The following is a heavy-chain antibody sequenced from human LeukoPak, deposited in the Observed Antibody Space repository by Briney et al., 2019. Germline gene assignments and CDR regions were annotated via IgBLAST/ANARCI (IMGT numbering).Heavy chain of an antibody. CDR3: ARAHNWKYGTFDY. V-gene: IGHV3-21*01. D-gene: IGHD1-7*01. CDR2: ISSSSSYI. J-gene: IGHJ4*02. Sequence: GGSLRLSCAASGFTFSSYSMNWVRQAPGKGLEWVSCISSSSSYIYYADSVKGRFTISRDNAKNSLYLQMNSLRVEDTAAYYCARAHNWKYGTFDYWGQGTLVTVSS. CDR1: GFTFSSYS.